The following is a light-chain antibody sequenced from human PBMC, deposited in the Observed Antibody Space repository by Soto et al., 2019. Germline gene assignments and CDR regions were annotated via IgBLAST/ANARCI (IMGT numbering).Light chain of an antibody. J-gene: IGKJ1*01. CDR1: QSVSSNY. CDR2: GAS. Sequence: EIVLTQSPGPLSLSPGERATLSCRASQSVSSNYLAWYPQKPCQAPKPLIYGASSRAISIPDGFSGSGSGTEFTLTISRLEHEDFAVYYCQQYGSSPWTFGQGTKVEIK. V-gene: IGKV3-20*01. CDR3: QQYGSSPWT.